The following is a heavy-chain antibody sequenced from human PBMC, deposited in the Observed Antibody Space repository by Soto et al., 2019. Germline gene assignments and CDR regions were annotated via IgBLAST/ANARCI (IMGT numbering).Heavy chain of an antibody. D-gene: IGHD3-10*02. CDR2: IYPGDSDT. J-gene: IGHJ6*02. Sequence: GEALKISCKGSGYSFTSYWIGWVRQMPGKGVEWMGIIYPGDSDTRYSPSFQGQVTSSADKSISTAYLQWSSLKASDTAVYYCARDGRVTYYYYGMDVWGQGTTVTVSS. CDR3: ARDGRVTYYYYGMDV. CDR1: GYSFTSYW. V-gene: IGHV5-51*01.